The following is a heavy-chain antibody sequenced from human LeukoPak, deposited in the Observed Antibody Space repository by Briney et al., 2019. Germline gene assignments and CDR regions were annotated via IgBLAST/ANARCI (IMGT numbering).Heavy chain of an antibody. Sequence: GESLKISCKGSGYSFINYWIAWVRQMPGKGLEWMGIIYPADSDAKYSPSFHGQVTISADTSINTAYLQWSSLTASNTAMYYCARLTDYYDSSGYYRNYNWFDPWGQGTLVTVSS. V-gene: IGHV5-51*01. CDR3: ARLTDYYDSSGYYRNYNWFDP. J-gene: IGHJ5*02. CDR1: GYSFINYW. D-gene: IGHD3-22*01. CDR2: IYPADSDA.